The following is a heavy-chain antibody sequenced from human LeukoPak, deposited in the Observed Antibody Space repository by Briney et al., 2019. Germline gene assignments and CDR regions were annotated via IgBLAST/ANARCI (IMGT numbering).Heavy chain of an antibody. D-gene: IGHD3-3*01. V-gene: IGHV1-46*01. CDR2: INPSGGST. CDR3: ARGDDFWSGYYRVYDAFDI. CDR1: GYTFTSYY. Sequence: GASVKVSCKASGYTFTSYYMHWVRQAPGQGLEWMGIINPSGGSTSYAQKFQGRVTMTRDTSTSTVYMELSSLRSEDTAVYYCARGDDFWSGYYRVYDAFDIWGQGTMVTVSS. J-gene: IGHJ3*02.